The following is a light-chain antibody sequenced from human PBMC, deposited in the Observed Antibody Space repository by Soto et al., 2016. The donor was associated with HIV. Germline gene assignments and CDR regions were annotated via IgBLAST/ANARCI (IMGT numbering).Light chain of an antibody. Sequence: SYELTQPPPVSVAPGQTARITCEGDNIGSKSVHWYQQRPGQAPVLVVFDDSDRPSHIPDRFSGSKSGNTATLAISRVEAGDEADYYCQVWDITSGHVVFGGGTNLPVL. CDR1: NIGSKS. CDR2: DDS. CDR3: QVWDITSGHVV. J-gene: IGLJ2*01. V-gene: IGLV3-21*02.